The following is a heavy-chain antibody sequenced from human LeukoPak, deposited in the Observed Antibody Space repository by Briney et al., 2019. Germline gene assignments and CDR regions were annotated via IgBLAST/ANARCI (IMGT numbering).Heavy chain of an antibody. D-gene: IGHD6-13*01. CDR3: ARVGEQLVDFDY. Sequence: GGSLRLSCAASGSTFSTYTMNWVRQAPGKGLEWVSSISSSSNFIYYADSLNGRFTISRDDAKDSLYLQMTSLRVEDTAVYYCARVGEQLVDFDYWGQGTLVTVSS. V-gene: IGHV3-21*01. J-gene: IGHJ4*02. CDR1: GSTFSTYT. CDR2: ISSSSNFI.